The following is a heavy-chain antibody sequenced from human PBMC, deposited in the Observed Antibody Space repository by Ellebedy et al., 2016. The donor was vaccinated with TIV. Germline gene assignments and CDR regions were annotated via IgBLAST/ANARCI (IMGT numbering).Heavy chain of an antibody. D-gene: IGHD3-10*01. J-gene: IGHJ6*02. CDR3: AKGGMVRGVITPWYGMDV. Sequence: GESLKISCAASGFTFSSYGMHWVRQAPGKGLEWVAVISYDGSNKYYADSVKGRFTISRDNSKNTLYLQMNSLRAEDTAVYYCAKGGMVRGVITPWYGMDVWGQGTTVTVSS. CDR2: ISYDGSNK. CDR1: GFTFSSYG. V-gene: IGHV3-30*18.